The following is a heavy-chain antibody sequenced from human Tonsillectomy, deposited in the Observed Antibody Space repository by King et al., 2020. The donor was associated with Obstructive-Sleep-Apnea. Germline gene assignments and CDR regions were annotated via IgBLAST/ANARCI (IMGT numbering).Heavy chain of an antibody. CDR3: ARVVVPAASYYDYGMDV. V-gene: IGHV4-34*01. Sequence: VQLQQWGAGLLKPSETLFLTCAVYGGSFSGYYWSWIRQPPGKGLEWIGEINHSGSTNYNPSLKSRVTISVDTSKNQFSLKLSSVTAADTAVYYCARVVVPAASYYDYGMDVWGQGTTVTVSS. CDR2: INHSGST. D-gene: IGHD2-2*01. CDR1: GGSFSGYY. J-gene: IGHJ6*02.